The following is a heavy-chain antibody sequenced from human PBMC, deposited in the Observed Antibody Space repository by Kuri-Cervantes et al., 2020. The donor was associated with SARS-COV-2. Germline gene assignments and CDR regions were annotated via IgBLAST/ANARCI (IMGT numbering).Heavy chain of an antibody. CDR1: GYTFTSYG. D-gene: IGHD6-19*01. J-gene: IGHJ6*02. CDR3: ARDRGSSCWSWVYYYYGMDV. CDR2: ISAYNGNT. Sequence: ASVKVSCKASGYTFTSYGISWVRQAPGQGLEWMGWISAYNGNTNYAQKLQGRVTMTTDTSTSTACMELRSLRSDDTAVYYCARDRGSSCWSWVYYYYGMDVWGQGTTVTVSS. V-gene: IGHV1-18*01.